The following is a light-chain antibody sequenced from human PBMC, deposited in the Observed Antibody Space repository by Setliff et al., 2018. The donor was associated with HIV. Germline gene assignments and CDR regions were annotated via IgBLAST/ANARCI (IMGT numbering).Light chain of an antibody. CDR2: DVS. CDR1: SSDVGGYNY. CDR3: CSYAGSYKV. J-gene: IGLJ1*01. V-gene: IGLV2-11*01. Sequence: QSALTQPRSVSGSPGQSVTISCTGTSSDVGGYNYVSWYQQHPGKAPKLMIYDVSKRPSGVPDRFSGSKSGYTASLTISVLQAEDEADYYCCSYAGSYKVFGTGTKVTVL.